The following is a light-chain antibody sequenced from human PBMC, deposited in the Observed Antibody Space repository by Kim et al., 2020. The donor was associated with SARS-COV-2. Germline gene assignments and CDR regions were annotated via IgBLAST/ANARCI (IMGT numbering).Light chain of an antibody. J-gene: IGKJ2*01. V-gene: IGKV3-20*01. CDR1: ESVATH. CDR3: QHYASSQYT. Sequence: LSPGESAALYCWASESVATHLAWYQQKPGQAPSLVVSGASVRAPGIPDRFRGSGSGTGFSLTITRVEPEDFAVYFCQHYASSQYTFGPGTKLEIK. CDR2: GAS.